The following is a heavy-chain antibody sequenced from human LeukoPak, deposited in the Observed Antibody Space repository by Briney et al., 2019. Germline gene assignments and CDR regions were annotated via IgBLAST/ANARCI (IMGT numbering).Heavy chain of an antibody. Sequence: PSETLSLTCTVSGGSISSYYWSWIRQPPGKGLEWIGYIYYSGSTNYNPSLKSRVTISVDTSKNQFSLKLSSVTAADTAVYYCARSLVMNHSDNWFDPWGQGTLVTVSS. J-gene: IGHJ5*02. CDR1: GGSISSYY. CDR3: ARSLVMNHSDNWFDP. CDR2: IYYSGST. D-gene: IGHD3-22*01. V-gene: IGHV4-59*08.